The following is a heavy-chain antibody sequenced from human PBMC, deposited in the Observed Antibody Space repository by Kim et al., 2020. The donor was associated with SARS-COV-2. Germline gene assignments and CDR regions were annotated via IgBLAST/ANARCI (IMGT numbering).Heavy chain of an antibody. CDR3: TTALRRGYYGLY. J-gene: IGHJ4*02. Sequence: GGSLRLSCAASGFTVSDAWMTWVRQAPGKGLEWVGLIKSKTDGGTTDYAAPVKVRFTISRADSKNTLYLQMNSLKTEDTAVYYCTTALRRGYYGLYWGQGTLVTVSS. D-gene: IGHD4-17*01. CDR1: GFTVSDAW. V-gene: IGHV3-15*01. CDR2: IKSKTDGGTT.